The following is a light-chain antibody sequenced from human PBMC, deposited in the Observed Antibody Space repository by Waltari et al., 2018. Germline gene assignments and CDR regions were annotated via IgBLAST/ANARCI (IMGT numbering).Light chain of an antibody. CDR2: GAS. CDR3: QQYDISPLT. CDR1: QTVRTTY. J-gene: IGKJ4*01. Sequence: EIVFTPSPGTLSLSPGESATLSCRASQTVRTTYLAWYQQKPGQAPTLLLDGASSRPTGIPDRFSGSGSGTDFSLTISSLEPEDFAVYYCQQYDISPLTFGGGTKVEIK. V-gene: IGKV3-20*01.